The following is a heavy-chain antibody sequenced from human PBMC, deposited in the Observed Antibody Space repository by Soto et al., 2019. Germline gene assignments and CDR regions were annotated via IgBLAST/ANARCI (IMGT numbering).Heavy chain of an antibody. CDR2: TYYSGST. D-gene: IGHD2-15*01. J-gene: IGHJ4*02. Sequence: SETLSLTCTVSGGSVSSYYWTWIRQPPGKGLEWIAYTYYSGSTNYSPSLKSRVTISVDTSKNQFSLKLSSVTAADTAVYYCAKDLGYCSGGSCPYFDYWGQGTLVTVSS. V-gene: IGHV4-59*02. CDR1: GGSVSSYY. CDR3: AKDLGYCSGGSCPYFDY.